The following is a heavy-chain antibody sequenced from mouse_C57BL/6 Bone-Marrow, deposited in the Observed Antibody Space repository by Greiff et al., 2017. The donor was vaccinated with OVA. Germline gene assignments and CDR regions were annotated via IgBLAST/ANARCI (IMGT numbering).Heavy chain of an antibody. CDR1: GYTFTGYW. CDR3: ARYGNYFWFAY. D-gene: IGHD2-1*01. CDR2: ILPGSGST. Sequence: VQLQQSGAELMKPGASVKLSCKATGYTFTGYWIEWVKQRPGHGLEWIGEILPGSGSTNYNEKFKGRATFTADTSTNTAYMQLSSLTTEDSAIYYCARYGNYFWFAYWGQGTLVTVSA. J-gene: IGHJ3*01. V-gene: IGHV1-9*01.